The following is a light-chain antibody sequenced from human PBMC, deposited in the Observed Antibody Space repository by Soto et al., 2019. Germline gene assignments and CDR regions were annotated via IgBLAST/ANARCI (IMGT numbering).Light chain of an antibody. V-gene: IGKV1-5*03. J-gene: IGKJ1*01. CDR1: QSIDIW. Sequence: DIQMIQSPSTLSASVGDRVSITCRASQSIDIWLAWYQQKPGKAPKVLIYKASILESGVPSRFSGSGSGTEFTLTISSLQPDDFATYYCQQYKSYSRTFGQGTKVEIK. CDR3: QQYKSYSRT. CDR2: KAS.